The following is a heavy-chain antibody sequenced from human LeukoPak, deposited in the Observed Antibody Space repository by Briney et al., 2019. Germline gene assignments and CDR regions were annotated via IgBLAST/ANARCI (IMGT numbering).Heavy chain of an antibody. CDR3: ARSDCWAPGWFDP. CDR1: GGSISSYY. V-gene: IGHV4-59*08. J-gene: IGHJ5*02. D-gene: IGHD3-3*01. CDR2: IYYSGST. Sequence: SETLSLTCTVSGGSISSYYWSWIRQPPGKGLEWIGYIYYSGSTNYNPSLKSRVTISVDTSKNQFSLKLSSVTAADTAVYYCARSDCWAPGWFDPWGQGTLVTVSS.